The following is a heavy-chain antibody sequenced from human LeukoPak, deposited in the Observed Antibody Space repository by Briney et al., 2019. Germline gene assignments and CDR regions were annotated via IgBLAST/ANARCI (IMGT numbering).Heavy chain of an antibody. CDR2: IYYSGST. D-gene: IGHD6-13*01. CDR1: GGSISSGDYS. CDR3: ARRTRQLVRGWTKRGREKVRDWFDP. Sequence: PSETLSLTCAVSGGSISSGDYSWSWIRQPPGKGLEWIGNIYYSGSTYYNPSLKSRVNISVDTSKNQFSLKLSSVTAADTAVYYCARRTRQLVRGWTKRGREKVRDWFDPWGQGTLVTVSP. J-gene: IGHJ5*02. V-gene: IGHV4-30-4*07.